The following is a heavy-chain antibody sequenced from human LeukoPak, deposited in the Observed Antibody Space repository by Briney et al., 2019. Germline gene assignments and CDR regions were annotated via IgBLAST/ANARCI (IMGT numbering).Heavy chain of an antibody. J-gene: IGHJ4*02. CDR3: AGKYYSDISGYYYVDY. CDR2: IYHSGST. D-gene: IGHD3-22*01. CDR1: GGSISSSNW. V-gene: IGHV4-4*02. Sequence: SGPLSLTCAVSGGSISSSNWWSWVRQPPGKGLEGVGEIYHSGSTNYNPSLKSRVTISVDKSKNQFSLKLSSVTAADTAVYYCAGKYYSDISGYYYVDYWGQGTLVTVSS.